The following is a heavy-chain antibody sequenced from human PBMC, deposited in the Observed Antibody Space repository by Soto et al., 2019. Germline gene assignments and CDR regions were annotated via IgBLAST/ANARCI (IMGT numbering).Heavy chain of an antibody. V-gene: IGHV3-15*07. CDR1: GFTFSNAW. Sequence: GGSLRLSCAASGFTFSNAWMNWVRQAPGKGLEWVGRIKSKTDGGKRDYAAPVKGRFTISRDKSKNTLYLQRNSLKTVDTAGNYCTTGDIIVVTAAMYTRDYYYGMDVWGQGTTVTVSS. D-gene: IGHD2-2*01. CDR2: IKSKTDGGKR. J-gene: IGHJ6*02. CDR3: TTGDIIVVTAAMYTRDYYYGMDV.